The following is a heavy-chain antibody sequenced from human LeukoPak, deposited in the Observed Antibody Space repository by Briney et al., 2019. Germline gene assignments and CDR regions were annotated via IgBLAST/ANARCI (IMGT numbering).Heavy chain of an antibody. CDR3: ARGDGSGSGRWFDP. J-gene: IGHJ5*02. Sequence: SQTLSLTCTVSGASISSGTYSWSWIRQPPGEGLEWIGYIYHTGSTYHNPSLKGRVTISVDRSKNQFSLNLNFVTAADTALYYCARGDGSGSGRWFDPWGQGTLITVSS. V-gene: IGHV4-30-2*01. D-gene: IGHD3-10*01. CDR2: IYHTGST. CDR1: GASISSGTYS.